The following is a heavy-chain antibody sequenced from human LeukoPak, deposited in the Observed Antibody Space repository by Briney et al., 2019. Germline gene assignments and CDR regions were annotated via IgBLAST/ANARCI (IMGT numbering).Heavy chain of an antibody. D-gene: IGHD3-10*01. V-gene: IGHV4-61*01. Sequence: SETLSLTCTVSGGSISSGSYYWSWIRQPPGKGLEWIGYIYYSGSTNYNPSLKSRVTISVDTSKNQFSLKLSSVTAADTAVYYCAKHLWFGDTIDYWGQGTLVTVSS. CDR3: AKHLWFGDTIDY. J-gene: IGHJ4*02. CDR2: IYYSGST. CDR1: GGSISSGSYY.